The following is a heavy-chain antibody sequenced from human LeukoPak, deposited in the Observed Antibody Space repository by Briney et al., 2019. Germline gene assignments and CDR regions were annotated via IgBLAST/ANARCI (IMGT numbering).Heavy chain of an antibody. D-gene: IGHD1-26*01. CDR2: IYDSGST. V-gene: IGHV4-34*01. CDR3: ARDTLGATFPGAFDI. J-gene: IGHJ3*02. Sequence: SETLSLTCAVYGGSFSGYYWSWIRQPPGKGLEWIGNIYDSGSTYYNASLQSRVTISIDTSKNQFSLRLSSVTAADTAVYYCARDTLGATFPGAFDIWGQGTMVTVSS. CDR1: GGSFSGYY.